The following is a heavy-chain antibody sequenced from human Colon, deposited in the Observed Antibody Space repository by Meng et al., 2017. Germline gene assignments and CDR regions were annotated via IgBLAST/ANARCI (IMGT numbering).Heavy chain of an antibody. CDR2: INVNGENT. J-gene: IGHJ4*02. Sequence: VHSVEAGGDLIQPGGSRRFSCAASTYRFNEYAMGWFRQAPGKGLELVASINVNGENTYYGDSVKGRFFISRDNSKNTLYLQMNSLRVEDTAVYYCSTWYGGVSAGGFDYWGQGTLVTVSS. V-gene: IGHV3-23*04. CDR3: STWYGGVSAGGFDY. D-gene: IGHD3-16*01. CDR1: TYRFNEYA.